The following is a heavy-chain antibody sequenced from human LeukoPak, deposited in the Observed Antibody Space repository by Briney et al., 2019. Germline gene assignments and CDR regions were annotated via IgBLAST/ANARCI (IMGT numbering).Heavy chain of an antibody. D-gene: IGHD3-10*01. J-gene: IGHJ4*02. CDR3: ARSMVRGVIIPFDY. V-gene: IGHV4-59*01. Sequence: SETLSLTCTVSGGSISNYYWNWIRQPPGKGLEWIGYIYYTGNTNYNPSLKSRVTISVDTSKNQFSLKLSSVTAADTAVYYCARSMVRGVIIPFDYWGQGTLVTVSS. CDR2: IYYTGNT. CDR1: GGSISNYY.